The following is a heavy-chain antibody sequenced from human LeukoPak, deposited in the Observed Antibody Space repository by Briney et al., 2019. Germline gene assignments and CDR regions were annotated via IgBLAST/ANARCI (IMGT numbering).Heavy chain of an antibody. Sequence: SETLSLTCAVYGGSFSGYYWSWIRQPPGKGLEWIGEINHSGSTNYNPSLKSRVTISVDTSKNQFSLKLSSVTAADTAVYYCARTVAGTRYFQHWGQGTLDTVSS. CDR3: ARTVAGTRYFQH. J-gene: IGHJ1*01. CDR1: GGSFSGYY. V-gene: IGHV4-34*01. CDR2: INHSGST. D-gene: IGHD6-19*01.